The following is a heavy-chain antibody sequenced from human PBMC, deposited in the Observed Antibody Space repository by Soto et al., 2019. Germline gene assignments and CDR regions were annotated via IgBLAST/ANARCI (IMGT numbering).Heavy chain of an antibody. CDR3: ATRFDGLGSYEY. Sequence: SETLSLTCAVSGGSISSSNWWAWVRQPPGKGLEWIGEIYHSGSTNYIPSLKSRVTISVDKSKNQFSLKLTSVTAADTAVYYCATRFDGLGSYEYWGQGTLV. D-gene: IGHD3-10*01. CDR2: IYHSGST. J-gene: IGHJ4*02. CDR1: GGSISSSNW. V-gene: IGHV4-4*02.